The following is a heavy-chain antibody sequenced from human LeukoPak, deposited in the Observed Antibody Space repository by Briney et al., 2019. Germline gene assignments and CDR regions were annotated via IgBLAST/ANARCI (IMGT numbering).Heavy chain of an antibody. CDR3: ARSWGDDLWSGYYYYDY. CDR2: MYYSRSP. J-gene: IGHJ4*02. Sequence: SETLSLTCTVSGGSIRSNFWTWIRQPPGKGLEWIGYMYYSRSPNCNPSLKSRVTISVDTSKNQFSLKLSSVTAADTAVYYCARSWGDDLWSGYYYYDYWGQGTLVTVSS. CDR1: GGSIRSNF. D-gene: IGHD3-3*01. V-gene: IGHV4-59*01.